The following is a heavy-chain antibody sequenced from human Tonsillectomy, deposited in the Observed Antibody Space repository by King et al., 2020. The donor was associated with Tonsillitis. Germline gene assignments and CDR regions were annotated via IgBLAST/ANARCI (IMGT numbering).Heavy chain of an antibody. CDR1: GFTFSSYA. J-gene: IGHJ4*02. CDR2: IMGSGGST. CDR3: SKVWYYDFWSGYEIFDY. D-gene: IGHD3-3*01. V-gene: IGHV3-23*04. Sequence: VQLVESGGGLVQPGGSLRLSCAASGFTFSSYAMSWVRQAPGKGLEWVSAIMGSGGSTYYADSVKGRFTISRDNSKKTLYLQMNSLEAEDTAVYYCSKVWYYDFWSGYEIFDYWGQGTLVTVST.